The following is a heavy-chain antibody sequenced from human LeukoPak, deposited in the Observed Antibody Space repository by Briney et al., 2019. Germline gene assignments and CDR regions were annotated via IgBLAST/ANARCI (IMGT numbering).Heavy chain of an antibody. D-gene: IGHD4-17*01. V-gene: IGHV1-18*01. CDR1: GYTFTSYG. CDR3: AREAWDGDYASAFDV. CDR2: ISAYNGNT. J-gene: IGHJ3*01. Sequence: ASVKVSCKASGYTFTSYGISWVRQAPGQGLEWMGWISAYNGNTNYAQKFQGRVTMTRDTSINTAYMELSRLRSDDTAVYYCAREAWDGDYASAFDVWGQGTMVTVSS.